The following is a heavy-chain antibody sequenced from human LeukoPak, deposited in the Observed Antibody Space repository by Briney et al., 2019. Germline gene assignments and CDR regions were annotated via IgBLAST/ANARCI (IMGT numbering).Heavy chain of an antibody. V-gene: IGHV6-1*01. CDR3: AREENDRGSSWYYYYYYMDV. CDR2: IYYRSQWYN. CDR1: GDSVSSGSGG. D-gene: IGHD6-13*01. Sequence: KHSQTLSLTCDISGDSVSSGSGGWNWIRQSPSRGLEWLGRIYYRSQWYNDDAVSVKGRISINPDTAKNQFSLHLNSVTPEDTAVYYCAREENDRGSSWYYYYYYMDVWGKGTTVTVSS. J-gene: IGHJ6*03.